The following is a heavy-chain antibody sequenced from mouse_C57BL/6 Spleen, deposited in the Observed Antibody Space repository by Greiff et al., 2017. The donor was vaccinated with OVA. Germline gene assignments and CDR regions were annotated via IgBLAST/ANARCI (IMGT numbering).Heavy chain of an antibody. D-gene: IGHD3-2*02. Sequence: QVQLQQPGAELVKPGASVKLSCKASGYTFTSYWMQWVKQRPGQGLEWIGEIDPSDSYTNYNQKFKGKATLTVDTSSSTAYMQLSSLTSEDSAVYYCARRWGQLRLPRDYWGQGTTLTVSS. J-gene: IGHJ2*01. CDR2: IDPSDSYT. CDR3: ARRWGQLRLPRDY. CDR1: GYTFTSYW. V-gene: IGHV1-50*01.